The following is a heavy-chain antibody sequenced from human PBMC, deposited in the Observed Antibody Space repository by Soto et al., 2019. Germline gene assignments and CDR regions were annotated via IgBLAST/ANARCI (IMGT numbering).Heavy chain of an antibody. J-gene: IGHJ4*02. V-gene: IGHV3-30*03. CDR3: ARLARFTNGPYYFDY. CDR1: GFTFSNYG. CDR2: ISHDGNKE. Sequence: GGSLRLSCAASGFTFSNYGIHWVRQAPGKGLEWVAVISHDGNKEYYADSVKGRFTVSRDNSKKTVYLQMNSLRAEDTAVYYCARLARFTNGPYYFDYWGQGTLVTVSS. D-gene: IGHD6-6*01.